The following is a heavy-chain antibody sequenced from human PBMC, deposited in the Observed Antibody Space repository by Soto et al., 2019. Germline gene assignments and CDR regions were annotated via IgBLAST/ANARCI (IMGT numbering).Heavy chain of an antibody. D-gene: IGHD6-19*01. CDR1: GYTFTSYG. Sequence: QVQLVQSGAEVKKPGASVKVSCKASGYTFTSYGISWVRQAPGQGPAWMGWISAYNGNTNYAQKLPGRVTMTTDTSTSTAYLELRSLRSDDTAVYYCARDHVGTHSSGWWGEGYWGQGTLVTVSS. V-gene: IGHV1-18*01. CDR2: ISAYNGNT. J-gene: IGHJ4*02. CDR3: ARDHVGTHSSGWWGEGY.